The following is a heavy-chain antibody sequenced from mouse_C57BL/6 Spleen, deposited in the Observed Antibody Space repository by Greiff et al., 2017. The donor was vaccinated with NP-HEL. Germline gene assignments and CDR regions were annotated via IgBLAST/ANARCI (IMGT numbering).Heavy chain of an antibody. V-gene: IGHV1-64*01. CDR1: GYTFTSYW. Sequence: QVQLQQPGAELVKPGASVKLSCKASGYTFTSYWMHWVKQRPGQGLEWIGMIHPNSGSTNYNEKFKSKATLTVDKSSSTAYMQLSSLTSEDSAVYYWARNGYDKGYAMDYWGQGTSVTVSS. D-gene: IGHD2-2*01. CDR2: IHPNSGST. CDR3: ARNGYDKGYAMDY. J-gene: IGHJ4*01.